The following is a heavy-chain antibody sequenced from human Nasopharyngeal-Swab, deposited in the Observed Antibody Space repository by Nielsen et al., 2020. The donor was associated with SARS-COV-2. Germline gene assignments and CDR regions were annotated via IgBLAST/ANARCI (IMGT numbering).Heavy chain of an antibody. Sequence: GESLKISCQGSGYSFSTSWIGWVRQVPGKGPEWMGIINPSDSATRYSPSFEGQVTISADRSTSTAYLQWSSLKASDSAIYYCARRDSRSSGVDLWGQGTLVTVSS. J-gene: IGHJ5*02. CDR2: INPSDSAT. D-gene: IGHD6-6*01. CDR3: ARRDSRSSGVDL. V-gene: IGHV5-51*01. CDR1: GYSFSTSW.